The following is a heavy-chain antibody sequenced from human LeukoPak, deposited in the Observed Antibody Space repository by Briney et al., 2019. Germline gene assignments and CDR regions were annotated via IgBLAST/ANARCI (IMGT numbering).Heavy chain of an antibody. CDR1: GFTFSSYA. D-gene: IGHD5-18*01. CDR3: AKGTDSYGRRTSFDY. J-gene: IGHJ4*02. CDR2: ISGSGGST. Sequence: GGSLRLSCAASGFTFSSYAMSWVRQAPGKGLEWVSAISGSGGSTYYADSVKGRFTISTDNSKNTLYLQMNSLRAEDTAVYYCAKGTDSYGRRTSFDYWGQGTLVTVSS. V-gene: IGHV3-23*01.